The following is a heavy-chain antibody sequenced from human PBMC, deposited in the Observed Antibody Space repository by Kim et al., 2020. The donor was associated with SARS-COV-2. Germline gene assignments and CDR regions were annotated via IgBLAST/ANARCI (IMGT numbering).Heavy chain of an antibody. CDR2: T. Sequence: TRYSPSFQGQVTISADQSISTAYLQWSSLKASDTAMYYCARQGRGHAFDIWGQGTMVTVSS. V-gene: IGHV5-51*01. CDR3: ARQGRGHAFDI. J-gene: IGHJ3*02.